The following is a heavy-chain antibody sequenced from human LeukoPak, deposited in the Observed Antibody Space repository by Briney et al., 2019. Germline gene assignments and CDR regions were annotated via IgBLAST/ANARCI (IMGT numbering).Heavy chain of an antibody. Sequence: SETLSLTCTVSGGSISSGSYHWSWIRQPSGKGLEWIGRIYTSGSTNYNPSLKSRVTISVDTSKNQFSLKLSSVTAADTAVYYCARAGPYDSSGYYYQYYYYMDVWGKGTTVTLSS. D-gene: IGHD3-22*01. V-gene: IGHV4-61*02. J-gene: IGHJ6*03. CDR3: ARAGPYDSSGYYYQYYYYMDV. CDR1: GGSISSGSYH. CDR2: IYTSGST.